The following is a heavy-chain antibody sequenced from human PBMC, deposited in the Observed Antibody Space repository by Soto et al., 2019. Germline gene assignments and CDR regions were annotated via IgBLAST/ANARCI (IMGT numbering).Heavy chain of an antibody. CDR1: GGSISPYY. CDR3: ARAKYSSPTYFDY. CDR2: MYYSGRT. D-gene: IGHD6-6*01. Sequence: QVQLQESGPGLVKPSETLFLTCTVSGGSISPYYWNWIRQLPGKGLEWIGYMYYSGRTNYNPSLQSRVTISIDASKNQFSLKLKSMTAADTAVYYCARAKYSSPTYFDYWGQGILVTVSS. V-gene: IGHV4-59*01. J-gene: IGHJ4*02.